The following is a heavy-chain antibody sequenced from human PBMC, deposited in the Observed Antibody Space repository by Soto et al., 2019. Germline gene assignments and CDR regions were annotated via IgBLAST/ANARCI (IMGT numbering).Heavy chain of an antibody. D-gene: IGHD3-22*01. CDR1: GGSISSYY. CDR2: IYYSGST. V-gene: IGHV4-59*01. CDR3: ARGVRGLANKYFDD. Sequence: QVQLQESGPGLVKPSETLSLTCTVSGGSISSYYRRWIRQPPGKGLEWLGYIYYSGSTNYNPSLKRRVTISVDTCKNQFSLKLSSVTAADTAVYDCARGVRGLANKYFDDWGQGTLVTVSS. J-gene: IGHJ4*02.